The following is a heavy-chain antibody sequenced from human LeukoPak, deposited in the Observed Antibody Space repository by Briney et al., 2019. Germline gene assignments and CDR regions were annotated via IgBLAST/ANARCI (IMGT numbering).Heavy chain of an antibody. CDR3: ARDRVGGDLTGVSLY. J-gene: IGHJ4*01. D-gene: IGHD4-17*01. V-gene: IGHV1-18*01. CDR1: GYPFGNFG. Sequence: ASVKVSCKASGYPFGNFGLTWVRQAPGQGLEWMGWISAYNGNTHYAQKFRGRLTLTTETSTSTAYLELRSLKSDDTAVYYCARDRVGGDLTGVSLYWGQGTLVTVSS. CDR2: ISAYNGNT.